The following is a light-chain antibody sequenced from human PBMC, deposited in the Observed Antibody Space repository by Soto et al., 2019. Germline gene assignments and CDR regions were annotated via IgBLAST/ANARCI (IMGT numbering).Light chain of an antibody. CDR3: KQYNTYST. J-gene: IGKJ5*01. CDR2: DAS. CDR1: QTISRW. V-gene: IGKV1-5*01. Sequence: DIHLTQTPSTFSASVGDEVTITCRASQTISRWLAWYQQKPGKAPKVLIYDASSLKSGVQSRFSGNGSGTEFTLTIRSLQPDDFATYYCKQYNTYSTCGQGTRLEIK.